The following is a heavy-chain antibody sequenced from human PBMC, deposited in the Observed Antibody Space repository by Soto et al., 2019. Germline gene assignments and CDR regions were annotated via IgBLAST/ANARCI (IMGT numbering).Heavy chain of an antibody. D-gene: IGHD1-26*01. V-gene: IGHV3-23*04. CDR3: ANPPPTLRSTSEVHQFDR. Sequence: DVNLVQSGGGVAQPGGSLRLSCVGSGLNFETYVLWWVRHAPGKGLEWVSGISGTGERTWYAVSVRGPFTVSRDNTANIVYLHLDSLGAGVTASYYCANPPPTLRSTSEVHQFDRWGQGSLVTVSS. CDR1: GLNFETYV. CDR2: ISGTGERT. J-gene: IGHJ4*02.